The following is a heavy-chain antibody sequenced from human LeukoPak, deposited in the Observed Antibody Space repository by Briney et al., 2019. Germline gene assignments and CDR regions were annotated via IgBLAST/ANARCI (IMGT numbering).Heavy chain of an antibody. J-gene: IGHJ4*02. CDR1: GYTFTGYY. V-gene: IGHV1-2*02. CDR2: INPNSGGT. D-gene: IGHD1-26*01. CDR3: AGGICGSYGGGDY. Sequence: ASVKVSCKASGYTFTGYYMHWVRQAPGQGLEWMGWINPNSGGTNYAQKFQGRVTMTRDTSISTAYMELSRLRSEDTAVYYCAGGICGSYGGGDYWGQGTLVTVSS.